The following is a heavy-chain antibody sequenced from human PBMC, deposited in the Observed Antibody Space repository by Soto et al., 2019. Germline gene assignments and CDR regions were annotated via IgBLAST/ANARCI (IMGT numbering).Heavy chain of an antibody. J-gene: IGHJ4*02. Sequence: QVQLQESGPGLVKPSETLSLTCTVSGGSVSSGSYYWTWMRQPPGKGLEWIGYINYSGSTSYNPSLKGRVAISVDTSKKQFSLKVSSVTAADTAVYYCARHGDTSGYYYFDYWGQGTLVTFSS. CDR2: INYSGST. V-gene: IGHV4-61*01. CDR3: ARHGDTSGYYYFDY. CDR1: GGSVSSGSYY. D-gene: IGHD3-22*01.